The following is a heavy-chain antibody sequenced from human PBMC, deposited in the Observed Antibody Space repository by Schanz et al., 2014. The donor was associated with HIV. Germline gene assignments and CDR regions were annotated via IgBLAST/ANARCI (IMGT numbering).Heavy chain of an antibody. D-gene: IGHD3-22*01. CDR2: ISYDGINK. CDR3: AKPEYDSRGNSQSHFDY. CDR1: GFTFSSFG. J-gene: IGHJ4*02. Sequence: QVQLVESGGGVVRPGRSLRLSCAASGFTFSSFGMHWVRQAPGKGLGGVAVISYDGINKYYEDSVKGRLTISRDNSKNTLYLEMTTLRTEDTAVYYCAKPEYDSRGNSQSHFDYWGQGTLVTVSS. V-gene: IGHV3-30*18.